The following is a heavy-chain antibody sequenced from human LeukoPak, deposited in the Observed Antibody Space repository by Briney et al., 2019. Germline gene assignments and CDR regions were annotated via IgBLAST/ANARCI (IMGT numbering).Heavy chain of an antibody. D-gene: IGHD4-23*01. J-gene: IGHJ4*02. V-gene: IGHV4-39*07. Sequence: PSGTLSLTCTVSGGSISSTGSFWGWIRQPPGNGLEWIGSIYSGGITYYNPSLKSRVTISEDTSKNQFSLKMTSMTAADTAIYYCWLEKVVTAYFDSWGQGTLVTVSS. CDR2: IYSGGIT. CDR3: WLEKVVTAYFDS. CDR1: GGSISSTGSF.